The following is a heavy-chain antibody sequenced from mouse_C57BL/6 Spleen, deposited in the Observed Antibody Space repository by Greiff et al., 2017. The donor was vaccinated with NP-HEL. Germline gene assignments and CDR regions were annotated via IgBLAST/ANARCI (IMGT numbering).Heavy chain of an antibody. CDR3: ARGKGYDYDAGSWFAY. J-gene: IGHJ3*01. V-gene: IGHV1-69*01. D-gene: IGHD2-4*01. Sequence: QVQLQQPGAELVMPGASVKLSCKASGYTFTSYWMHWVKQRPGQGLEWIGEIDPSDSYTNYNQKFKGKSTLTVDKSSSTAYMHLSSLTSEDSAVYYCARGKGYDYDAGSWFAYWGQGTLVTVSA. CDR1: GYTFTSYW. CDR2: IDPSDSYT.